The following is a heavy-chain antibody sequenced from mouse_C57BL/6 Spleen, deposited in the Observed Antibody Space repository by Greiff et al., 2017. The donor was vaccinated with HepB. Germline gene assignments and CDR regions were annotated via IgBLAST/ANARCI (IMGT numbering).Heavy chain of an antibody. CDR1: GFTFSSYA. J-gene: IGHJ4*01. D-gene: IGHD2-4*01. CDR2: ISSGGDYI. CDR3: TRYEYDGGYYAMDY. V-gene: IGHV5-9-1*02. Sequence: EVQLVESGEGLVKPGGSLKLSCAASGFTFSSYAMSWVRQTPEKRLEWVAYISSGGDYIYYADTVKGRFTISRDNARNTLYLQMSSLKSEDTAMYYCTRYEYDGGYYAMDYWGQGTSVTVSS.